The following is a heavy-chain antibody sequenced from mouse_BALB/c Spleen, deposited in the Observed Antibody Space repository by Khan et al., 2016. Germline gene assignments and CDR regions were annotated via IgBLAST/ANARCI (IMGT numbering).Heavy chain of an antibody. CDR1: GFLLTSYG. J-gene: IGHJ4*01. V-gene: IGHV2-5*01. CDR2: VWRGGTK. CDR3: AKEEGNYVMDY. Sequence: QVQLKQSGPGLVQPSQSLSITCTVSGFLLTSYGIHWVRQSPGKGLEWLGVVWRGGTKDYTAAFMSRLSITRDNSKRQVFFKMHSLTIDDTAIYCCAKEEGNYVMDYWGQGSAGTVSS. D-gene: IGHD2-1*01.